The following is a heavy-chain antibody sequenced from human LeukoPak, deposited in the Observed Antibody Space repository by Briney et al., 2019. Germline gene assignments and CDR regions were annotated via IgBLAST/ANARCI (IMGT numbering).Heavy chain of an antibody. CDR3: ARRGSSGWLYFDY. CDR1: GGSVSNGIYY. CDR2: IHNVGSI. D-gene: IGHD6-19*01. V-gene: IGHV4-39*07. J-gene: IGHJ4*02. Sequence: SETLSLTCTVSGGSVSNGIYYWGWIRQPPGKGLEWIGSIHNVGSIYYNPSLKSRVTMSVDTSKNQFSLKLSSVTAADTAVYYCARRGSSGWLYFDYWGQGTLVTVSS.